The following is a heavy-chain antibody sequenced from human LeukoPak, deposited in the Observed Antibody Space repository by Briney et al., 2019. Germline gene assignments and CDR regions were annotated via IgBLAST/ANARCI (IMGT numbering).Heavy chain of an antibody. Sequence: SETLCLTCAVSGYSISSGYYWCWLRQPPGKGLEWIGSIYHSGSTYYNPSLKSRVTISVDTSKNQFSLKLNCVTAADTAVYYCGGVCIVGAIRCNTFDTWGKETMVTVS. CDR3: GGVCIVGAIRCNTFDT. V-gene: IGHV4-38-2*01. D-gene: IGHD1-26*01. J-gene: IGHJ3*02. CDR2: IYHSGST. CDR1: GYSISSGYY.